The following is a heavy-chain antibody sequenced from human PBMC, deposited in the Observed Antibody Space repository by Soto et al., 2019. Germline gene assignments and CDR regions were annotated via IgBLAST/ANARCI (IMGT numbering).Heavy chain of an antibody. CDR2: IIPIFGTA. CDR3: ARVKAYSYGMWGPYYYYGMDV. J-gene: IGHJ6*02. CDR1: GGTFSSHA. D-gene: IGHD5-18*01. V-gene: IGHV1-69*12. Sequence: QVQLVQSGAEVKKPGSSVKVSCKASGGTFSSHAISWVRQAPGQGLEWMGGIIPIFGTANYAQKFQGRVTITADESTSTAYMELSSLRSEDTAVYYCARVKAYSYGMWGPYYYYGMDVWGQGTTVTVSS.